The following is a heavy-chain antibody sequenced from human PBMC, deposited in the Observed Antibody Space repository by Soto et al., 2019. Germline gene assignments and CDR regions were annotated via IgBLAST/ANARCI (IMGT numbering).Heavy chain of an antibody. Sequence: EVQLVESGGGLVQPGGSLRLSCTASGFTFSSYWMHWVRQAPGRGLVWVSRINPDGGTTTYPDSVTGRFIISRDNAKNTLYLQMNSLRAEDTAVYYCVRSWGSNHHMDVWGKGTTVTVSS. CDR2: INPDGGTT. V-gene: IGHV3-74*01. CDR3: VRSWGSNHHMDV. J-gene: IGHJ6*03. CDR1: GFTFSSYW. D-gene: IGHD3-16*01.